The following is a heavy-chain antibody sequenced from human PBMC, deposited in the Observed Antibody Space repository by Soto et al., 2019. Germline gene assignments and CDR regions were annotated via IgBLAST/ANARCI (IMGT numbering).Heavy chain of an antibody. CDR2: ISGSGGST. CDR1: GFTFSSYA. Sequence: GGSLRLSCAASGFTFSSYAMSWVRQAPGKGLEWVSAISGSGGSTYYADSVKGRFTISRDNSKNTLYPQMNSLRAEDTAVYYCAKAGGVYYDFWSGYFPNWFDPWGQGTLVTVSS. CDR3: AKAGGVYYDFWSGYFPNWFDP. J-gene: IGHJ5*02. V-gene: IGHV3-23*01. D-gene: IGHD3-3*01.